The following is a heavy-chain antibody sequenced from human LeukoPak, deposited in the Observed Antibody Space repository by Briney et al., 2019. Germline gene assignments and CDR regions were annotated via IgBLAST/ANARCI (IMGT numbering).Heavy chain of an antibody. CDR3: ARGRYVTTRGGAAAGFLDY. CDR1: GGSISSYY. CDR2: IYYSGNT. V-gene: IGHV4-59*12. J-gene: IGHJ4*02. D-gene: IGHD6-13*01. Sequence: SETLSLTCSVSGGSISSYYWSWIRQPPGKGLEWIGYIYYSGNTNYNPSLKSRVTISVDTSQNQFSLRLSSVTAADTAVYYCARGRYVTTRGGAAAGFLDYWGQGTLVTVST.